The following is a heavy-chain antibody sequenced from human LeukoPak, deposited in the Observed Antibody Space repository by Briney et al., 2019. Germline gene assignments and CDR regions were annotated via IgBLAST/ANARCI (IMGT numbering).Heavy chain of an antibody. CDR1: GGSVSGHY. Sequence: SETLSLTCTVSGGSVSGHYWSWIRQPPGKGLDWIRYIYYSGSTSYNPSLKSRVTISVDMSKKQLSLKLRSVTAADTAVYYCARGPDSGTYWAIDIWGQGTMVTVSS. CDR3: ARGPDSGTYWAIDI. CDR2: IYYSGST. V-gene: IGHV4-59*02. J-gene: IGHJ3*02. D-gene: IGHD3-10*01.